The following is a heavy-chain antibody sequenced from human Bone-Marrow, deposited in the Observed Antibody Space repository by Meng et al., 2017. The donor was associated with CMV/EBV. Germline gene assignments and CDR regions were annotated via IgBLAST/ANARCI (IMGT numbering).Heavy chain of an antibody. CDR3: AKDLVVRGVNRDC. J-gene: IGHJ4*02. Sequence: GGSLRLSCAASGFTFSSYSMNWVRQAPGKGLEWVSAISGSGGSTYYADSVKGRFTISRDNSKNTLYLQMNSLRAEDTAVYYCAKDLVVRGVNRDCWGQGTLVTVSS. CDR2: ISGSGGST. V-gene: IGHV3-23*01. D-gene: IGHD3-10*01. CDR1: GFTFSSYS.